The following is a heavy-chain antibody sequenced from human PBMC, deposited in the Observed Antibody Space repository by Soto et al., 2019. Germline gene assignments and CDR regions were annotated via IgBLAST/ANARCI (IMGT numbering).Heavy chain of an antibody. J-gene: IGHJ4*02. D-gene: IGHD3-10*01. CDR2: INHSGST. V-gene: IGHV4-34*01. Sequence: SETLSLTCAVYGGSFSGYYWSWIRQPPGKGLEWIGEINHSGSTNYNPSLKSRVTISVDTSKNQFSLKLSSVTAADTAVYYCASANYGSGSYYNQAFDYWGQGTLVTVSS. CDR1: GGSFSGYY. CDR3: ASANYGSGSYYNQAFDY.